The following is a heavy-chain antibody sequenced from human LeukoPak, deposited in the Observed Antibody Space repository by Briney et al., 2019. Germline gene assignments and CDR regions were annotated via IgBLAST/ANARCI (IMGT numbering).Heavy chain of an antibody. CDR2: IKQDGSEK. Sequence: PGGSLRLSCAASGFTFSSYWMSWVRQAPGKGLEWVANIKQDGSEKYYVDSVKGRFTISRDNAKNSLYLQMNSLRAGDTAVYYCARDRYSNYYYYYYGMDVWGQGTTVTVSS. J-gene: IGHJ6*02. CDR1: GFTFSSYW. D-gene: IGHD4-11*01. V-gene: IGHV3-7*01. CDR3: ARDRYSNYYYYYYGMDV.